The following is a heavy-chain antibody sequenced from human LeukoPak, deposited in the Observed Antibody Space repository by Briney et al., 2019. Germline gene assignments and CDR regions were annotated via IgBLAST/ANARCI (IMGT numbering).Heavy chain of an antibody. CDR2: IYYSGST. CDR1: GGSISSYY. CDR3: ARDSDYYFDY. J-gene: IGHJ4*02. D-gene: IGHD2-21*02. V-gene: IGHV4-59*01. Sequence: SETLSLTCTVSGGSISSYYWSWIRQPPGKGLEWIGYIYYSGSTNYNPSLKSRVTISVDTSKNQFSLKLSSVTAADTAVYYCARDSDYYFDYWGQGTLVTVPS.